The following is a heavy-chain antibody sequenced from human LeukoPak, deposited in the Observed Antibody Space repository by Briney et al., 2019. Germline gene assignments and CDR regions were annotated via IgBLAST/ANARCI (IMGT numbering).Heavy chain of an antibody. CDR3: ARGRMVDGDYLGSDY. CDR2: INHSGST. J-gene: IGHJ4*02. V-gene: IGHV4-34*01. CDR1: GGSFSGYY. Sequence: PSETLSLTCAVYGGSFSGYYWSWIRQPPGKGLEWIGEINHSGSTNYNPSLESRVTISVDTSKNQFSLKLSSVTAADTAVYYCARGRMVDGDYLGSDYWGQGTLVTVSS. D-gene: IGHD4-17*01.